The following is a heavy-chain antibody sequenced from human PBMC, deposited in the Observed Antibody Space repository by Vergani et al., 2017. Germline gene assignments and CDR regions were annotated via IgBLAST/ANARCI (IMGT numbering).Heavy chain of an antibody. D-gene: IGHD5-24*01. J-gene: IGHJ4*02. CDR2: LTASGSGI. CDR1: GFAFSRYA. CDR3: AKSGWLQHFGAHYFDS. Sequence: EVQLLESGGRLVQPGGSLRLSCVGSGFAFSRYAMSWVRQAPGKGLEWVSGLTASGSGISYADSVRGRFTISRDNSKNTLFLQMDSLRAEDTAVYYCAKSGWLQHFGAHYFDSWGQGILVTVSS. V-gene: IGHV3-23*01.